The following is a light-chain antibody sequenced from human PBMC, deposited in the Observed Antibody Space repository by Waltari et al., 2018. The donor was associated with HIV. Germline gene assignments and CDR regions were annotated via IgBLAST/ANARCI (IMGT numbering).Light chain of an antibody. CDR3: QVWYSASGHVL. CDR1: NIERKS. Sequence: SSLLTQTSSVSVAPGKKARITCGGNNIERKSVHWYQQKPGQAPVLVFYYATERASGSPERCSGSNSGNPATLTISRVGDGDEADYYCQVWYSASGHVLFGGGTRLTVL. J-gene: IGLJ3*02. CDR2: YAT. V-gene: IGLV3-21*04.